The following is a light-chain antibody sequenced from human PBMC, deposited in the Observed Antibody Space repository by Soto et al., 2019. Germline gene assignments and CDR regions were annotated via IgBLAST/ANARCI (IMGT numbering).Light chain of an antibody. CDR1: ISDVGGYNY. J-gene: IGLJ1*01. V-gene: IGLV2-14*03. Sequence: QSALTQPASVSGSPGQSITISCTGTISDVGGYNYVSWYQQHPGKAPKLMIYDVSNRPSGVSNRFSGSKSGNTASLTISGLQAEGEADYYCSSYTSSSTYVFGTGTRSPS. CDR3: SSYTSSSTYV. CDR2: DVS.